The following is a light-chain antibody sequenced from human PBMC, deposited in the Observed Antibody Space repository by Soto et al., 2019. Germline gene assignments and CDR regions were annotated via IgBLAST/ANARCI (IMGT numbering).Light chain of an antibody. J-gene: IGKJ1*01. V-gene: IGKV3D-15*01. CDR2: GAS. CDR1: QSVSSN. Sequence: RMMTQSPATLSVSPGERATLYCRSSQSVSSNLAWYQQKPGQAPRLLIYGASSRATGIPDRFSGSGSGTDFTLTISRLQSEDFAVYFCQQYNNWPPWTFGQGTKVDIK. CDR3: QQYNNWPPWT.